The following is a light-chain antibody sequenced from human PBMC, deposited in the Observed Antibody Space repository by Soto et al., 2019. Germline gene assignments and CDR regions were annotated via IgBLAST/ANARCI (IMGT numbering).Light chain of an antibody. Sequence: QSVLTQPPSASGTPGQRVTISCSGSSSNIGSNYVYWYQQFPGTAPKLLIYSNDQRPSGVPDRFSGSKSGASASLAISGLRSEDEADYYCSACDDSLSCWVFGGGTQLTVL. CDR2: SND. CDR1: SSNIGSNY. V-gene: IGLV1-47*02. CDR3: SACDDSLSCWV. J-gene: IGLJ3*02.